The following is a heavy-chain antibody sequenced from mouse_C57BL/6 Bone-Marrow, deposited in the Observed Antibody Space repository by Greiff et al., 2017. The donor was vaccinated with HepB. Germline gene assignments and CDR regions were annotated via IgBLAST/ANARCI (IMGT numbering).Heavy chain of an antibody. D-gene: IGHD3-2*02. CDR1: GFTFSSYA. Sequence: EVMLVESGGGLVKPGGSLKLSCAASGFTFSSYAMSWVRQTPEKRLEWVATISDGGSYTYYPDNVKGRFTISRDTAKNNLYLQMSHLKSEDTAMYYCARASSGYAWFAYWGQGTLVTVSA. J-gene: IGHJ3*01. V-gene: IGHV5-4*03. CDR2: ISDGGSYT. CDR3: ARASSGYAWFAY.